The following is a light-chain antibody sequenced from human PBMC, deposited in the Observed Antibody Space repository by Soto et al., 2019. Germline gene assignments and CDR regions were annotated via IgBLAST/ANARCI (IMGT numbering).Light chain of an antibody. CDR3: QQSYSTPRT. V-gene: IGKV1-39*01. CDR1: QGINTF. CDR2: AAS. Sequence: IQLTQSPSSLSASVGDRVTITGRASQGINTFLARYQQKPGKAPKLLIYAASTLQSGVPSGFSGSGSGTDFTLTISSLQPEDFATYYCQQSYSTPRTFGQGTRLEIK. J-gene: IGKJ5*01.